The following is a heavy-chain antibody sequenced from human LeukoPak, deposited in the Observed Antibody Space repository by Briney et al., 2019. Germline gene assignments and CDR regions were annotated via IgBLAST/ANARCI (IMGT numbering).Heavy chain of an antibody. CDR1: GYTFTSYG. CDR3: ARDSESIAGIPRTPLKDCFDP. V-gene: IGHV1-18*01. Sequence: ASVKVSCKASGYTFTSYGISWVRQAPGQGLEWMGWISAFDYNTMYAQNFQGRVTMTTDTSTSTAYMELKSLRSDDTAVYYCARDSESIAGIPRTPLKDCFDPWGQGTLVTVSS. CDR2: ISAFDYNT. J-gene: IGHJ5*02. D-gene: IGHD6-13*01.